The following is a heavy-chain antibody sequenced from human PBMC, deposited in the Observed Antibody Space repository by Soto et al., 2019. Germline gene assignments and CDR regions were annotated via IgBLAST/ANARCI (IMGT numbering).Heavy chain of an antibody. J-gene: IGHJ4*02. V-gene: IGHV1-46*01. D-gene: IGHD5-18*01. CDR1: GYTFTSYY. CDR2: INPSGGST. CDR3: ARLFGGDTAMVTPYYFDY. Sequence: XVKVSCKASGYTFTSYYMHWVRQAPGQGLEWMGIINPSGGSTSYAQKFQGRVTMTRDTSTSTAYMELSSLRSEETAVYYCARLFGGDTAMVTPYYFDYWGQGTQVTVSS.